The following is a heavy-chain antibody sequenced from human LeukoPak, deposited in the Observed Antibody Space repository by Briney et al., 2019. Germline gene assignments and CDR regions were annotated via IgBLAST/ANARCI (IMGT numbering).Heavy chain of an antibody. D-gene: IGHD5-12*01. CDR3: ARFHGYSGYDFDY. J-gene: IGHJ4*02. V-gene: IGHV1-18*01. CDR1: GYTFTSYG. Sequence: ASVKVSCKASGYTFTSYGISWVRQAPGQGLEWMGWISAYNGNTNYAQKFQGRVTMTRDTSTSTVYMELSSLRSEDTAVYYCARFHGYSGYDFDYWGQGTLVTVSS. CDR2: ISAYNGNT.